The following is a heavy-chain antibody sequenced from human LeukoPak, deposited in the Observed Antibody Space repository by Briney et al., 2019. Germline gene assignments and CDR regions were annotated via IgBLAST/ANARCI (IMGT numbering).Heavy chain of an antibody. CDR1: KFTFSLYN. Sequence: GGSLRLSCEASKFTFSLYNMNWVRQAPGKGLEWVSYISSSSSTIYYADSVKGRFTVSRDNAKSSLYLQMNSLTDEDTAVYYCARDISGGYVSYFDYWGQGTLVTVSS. CDR2: ISSSSSTI. V-gene: IGHV3-48*02. J-gene: IGHJ4*02. D-gene: IGHD3-22*01. CDR3: ARDISGGYVSYFDY.